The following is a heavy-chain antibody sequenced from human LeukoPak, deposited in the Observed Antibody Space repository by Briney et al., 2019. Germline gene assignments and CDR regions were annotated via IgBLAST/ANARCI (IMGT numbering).Heavy chain of an antibody. Sequence: DPGGSLRLSCAASGFTFSSYAMSWVRQAPGKGLEWVSAISGSGGSTCYADSVKGRFTISRDNSKNTLYLQMNSLRAEDTAVYYCANDGAAARDWGQGTLVTVSS. CDR3: ANDGAAARD. V-gene: IGHV3-23*01. CDR1: GFTFSSYA. J-gene: IGHJ4*02. CDR2: ISGSGGST. D-gene: IGHD6-13*01.